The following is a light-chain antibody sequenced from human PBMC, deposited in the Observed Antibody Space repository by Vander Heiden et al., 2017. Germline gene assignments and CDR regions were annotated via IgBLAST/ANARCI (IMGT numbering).Light chain of an antibody. CDR2: DVS. CDR3: CSYAGRYTYV. CDR1: SSDVGGYDY. J-gene: IGLJ1*01. V-gene: IGLV2-11*01. Sequence: QSALTQPRSVSGSPGQSVTIYCTGTSSDVGGYDYVSWYQQHPDKAPKLMIYDVSKRPSGVPDRFSASKSGNTASLTISGLQAEDEADYYCCSYAGRYTYVFGTGTQVTVL.